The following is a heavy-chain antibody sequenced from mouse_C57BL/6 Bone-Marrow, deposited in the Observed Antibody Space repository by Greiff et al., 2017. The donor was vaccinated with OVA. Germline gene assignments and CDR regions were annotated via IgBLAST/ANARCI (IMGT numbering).Heavy chain of an antibody. V-gene: IGHV14-4*01. CDR2: IDPENGDT. Sequence: DVQLQASWAELVRPGASVKLSCTASGFNIKDDYMHWVKQRPEQGLEWIGWIDPENGDTEYASKFQGKATITADTSSNTAYLQLSSLTAEDTAVYYCTLIYYYGSSWYFDVWGTGTTVTVSS. CDR3: TLIYYYGSSWYFDV. D-gene: IGHD1-1*01. J-gene: IGHJ1*03. CDR1: GFNIKDDY.